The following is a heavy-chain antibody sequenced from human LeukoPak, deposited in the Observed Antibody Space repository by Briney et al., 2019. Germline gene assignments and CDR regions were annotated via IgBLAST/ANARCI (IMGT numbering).Heavy chain of an antibody. Sequence: PGGSLRHSCLASGFSFNSYTMNWVREAPGKGLEWVSTISPVSTYTWYAESVKGRFTISRDNPKSSLYLQMDSLRAEDTAVYYCVRDVSRRIGMDVWGQGTTVTVSS. CDR3: VRDVSRRIGMDV. CDR2: ISPVSTYT. J-gene: IGHJ6*02. CDR1: GFSFNSYT. V-gene: IGHV3-21*01. D-gene: IGHD2/OR15-2a*01.